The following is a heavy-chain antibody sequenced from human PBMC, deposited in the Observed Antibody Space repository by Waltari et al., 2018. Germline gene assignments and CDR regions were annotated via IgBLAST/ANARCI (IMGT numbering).Heavy chain of an antibody. CDR3: TRDVDYTGHVWVNVGDY. V-gene: IGHV3-30*03. Sequence: QVQLVESGGGVVQPGRSLTLSCAASGFTFSDDAMHWVRQAPGKGLEWVAVISHDDQKYYADSVKGRFAISRDNSKSTVYLQINRLRGEDTAIYYCTRDVDYTGHVWVNVGDYWGQGTLVSVSS. CDR2: ISHDDQK. D-gene: IGHD2-2*02. J-gene: IGHJ4*02. CDR1: GFTFSDDA.